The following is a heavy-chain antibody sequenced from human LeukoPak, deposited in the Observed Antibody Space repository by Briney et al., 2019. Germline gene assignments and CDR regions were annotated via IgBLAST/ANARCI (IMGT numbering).Heavy chain of an antibody. Sequence: PGGSLRLSCAASGFTFSSYAMSWVRQAPGKGLEWVSAISGSGGSTYYADSVKGRFTISRDNSKNTLYLQMNSLRAEDTAVYYCARDGGQWLEYNWFDPWGQGTLVTVSS. CDR2: ISGSGGST. V-gene: IGHV3-23*01. J-gene: IGHJ5*02. D-gene: IGHD6-19*01. CDR1: GFTFSSYA. CDR3: ARDGGQWLEYNWFDP.